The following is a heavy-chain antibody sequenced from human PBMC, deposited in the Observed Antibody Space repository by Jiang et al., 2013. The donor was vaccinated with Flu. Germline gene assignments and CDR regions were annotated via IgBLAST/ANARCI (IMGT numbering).Heavy chain of an antibody. CDR3: ARKLTGSIDY. Sequence: QPPGKGLEWIGSISHSGSTYYNPSLTSRVTISVDRSKNQFSLKLTSVTAADTAVYYCARKLTGSIDYWGQGTLVTVSS. D-gene: IGHD1-20*01. V-gene: IGHV4-38-2*01. J-gene: IGHJ4*02. CDR2: ISHSGST.